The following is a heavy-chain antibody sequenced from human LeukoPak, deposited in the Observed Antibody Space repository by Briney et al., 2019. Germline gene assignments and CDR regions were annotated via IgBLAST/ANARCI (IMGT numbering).Heavy chain of an antibody. CDR3: ARRYTITMVRGAYFDY. CDR1: GYSFTSYW. J-gene: IGHJ4*02. D-gene: IGHD3-10*01. Sequence: GESLKISCKGSGYSFTSYWIGWVRQMPGKGLEWMGIIYPGDSDTRYSPSFQGQVTISADKSISTAYLQWSSLKASDTAMYYCARRYTITMVRGAYFDYWGQGTLVTVSS. V-gene: IGHV5-51*01. CDR2: IYPGDSDT.